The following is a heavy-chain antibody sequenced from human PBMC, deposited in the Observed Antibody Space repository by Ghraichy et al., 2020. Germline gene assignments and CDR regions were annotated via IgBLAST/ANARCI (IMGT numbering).Heavy chain of an antibody. J-gene: IGHJ6*02. CDR3: ARGKLRAGAWLGSYYFYGLDV. CDR2: FYSAGTT. D-gene: IGHD6-19*01. CDR1: GFSVSSNY. V-gene: IGHV3-53*01. Sequence: GGSLRLSCAASGFSVSSNYMSWVRQAPARGLEWVSGFYSAGTTYYADSVKGRFPISIDKAKNTVHLQMNSLRDGDTAVYYCARGKLRAGAWLGSYYFYGLDVWGQGTTVTVSS.